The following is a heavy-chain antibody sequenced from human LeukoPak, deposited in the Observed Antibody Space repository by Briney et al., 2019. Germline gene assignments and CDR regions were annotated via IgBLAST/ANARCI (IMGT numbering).Heavy chain of an antibody. V-gene: IGHV1-2*02. CDR1: VYTFTDYY. CDR2: INPNSGGT. CDR3: ARVLEL. D-gene: IGHD1-7*01. J-gene: IGHJ4*02. Sequence: WASEKVSCKASVYTFTDYYIHWVRQAPRQGIEWMGWINPNSGGTNYAQNFQGRVTMTRDTSISTAYMELSRLRSDDTAVYYCARVLELWGQGTLVAVSS.